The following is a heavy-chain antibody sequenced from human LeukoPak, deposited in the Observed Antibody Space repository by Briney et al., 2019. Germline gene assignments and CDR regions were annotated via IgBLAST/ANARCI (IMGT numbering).Heavy chain of an antibody. V-gene: IGHV3-30*02. D-gene: IGHD2-2*01. CDR3: AKDALYCSSTSCYYYYMDV. CDR1: GFTFSSYG. Sequence: PGGSLRLSCAASGFTFSSYGMHWVRQAPGKGLEWVAFIRNDGSNKYYADSVKGRFTISRDNSKNTLYLQMNSLRAEDTAVYYCAKDALYCSSTSCYYYYMDVWGKGTTVTVSS. J-gene: IGHJ6*03. CDR2: IRNDGSNK.